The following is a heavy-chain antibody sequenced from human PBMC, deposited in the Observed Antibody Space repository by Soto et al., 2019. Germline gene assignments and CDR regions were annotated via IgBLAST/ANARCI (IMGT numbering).Heavy chain of an antibody. CDR2: IFSNDEK. Sequence: QVTLKESGPVLVKPTETLTLTCTVSGFSLSNARMGVSWIRQPPGKALEWLAHIFSNDEKSYSTSLKSRLTISKXXSXSXXVLTMTNMDPVDTATYYCARILLYDSYEALFGFDYWGQGTLVTVSS. CDR3: ARILLYDSYEALFGFDY. CDR1: GFSLSNARMG. D-gene: IGHD3-3*01. J-gene: IGHJ4*02. V-gene: IGHV2-26*01.